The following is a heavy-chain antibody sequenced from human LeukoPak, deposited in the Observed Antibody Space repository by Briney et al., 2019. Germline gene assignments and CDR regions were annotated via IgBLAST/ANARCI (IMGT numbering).Heavy chain of an antibody. CDR1: GGSISSYY. CDR2: IYYSGST. Sequence: SETLSLTCTVSGGSISSYYWSWIRQPPGKGLEWIGYIYYSGSTNYNPSLKSRVTISVDTSKNQFSLKLSSVTAADTAVYYCASGGYGSGYYYYGMDVWGQGTTVTVSS. D-gene: IGHD3-10*01. CDR3: ASGGYGSGYYYYGMDV. J-gene: IGHJ6*02. V-gene: IGHV4-59*01.